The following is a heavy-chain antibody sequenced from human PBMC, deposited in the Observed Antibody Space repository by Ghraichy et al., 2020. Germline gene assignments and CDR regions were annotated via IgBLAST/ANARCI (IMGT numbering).Heavy chain of an antibody. Sequence: GESLNISCKASGYSFTSYWIGWARQMPGKGLEWMGIIYPGDSDTRYSPSFQGQVTISADKSISTAYLQWSSLKASDTAMYYCARPPAGMGATFDAFHIWGQGTMVTVSS. J-gene: IGHJ3*02. CDR1: GYSFTSYW. CDR3: ARPPAGMGATFDAFHI. CDR2: IYPGDSDT. V-gene: IGHV5-51*01. D-gene: IGHD1-26*01.